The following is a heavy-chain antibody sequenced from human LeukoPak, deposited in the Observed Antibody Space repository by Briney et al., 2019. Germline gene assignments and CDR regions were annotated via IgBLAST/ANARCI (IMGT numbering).Heavy chain of an antibody. CDR3: ARGPRSRSTSCYWFDP. CDR1: GFTFSSYW. D-gene: IGHD2-2*01. CDR2: IKQDGSEK. V-gene: IGHV3-7*01. J-gene: IGHJ5*02. Sequence: GGSLRLSCAASGFTFSSYWMSWVRQAPGKGLEWVANIKQDGSEKYYVDSVKGRFTISRDNAKNSLYLQMNSLRAEDTAVYYCARGPRSRSTSCYWFDPWGQGTLVTVSS.